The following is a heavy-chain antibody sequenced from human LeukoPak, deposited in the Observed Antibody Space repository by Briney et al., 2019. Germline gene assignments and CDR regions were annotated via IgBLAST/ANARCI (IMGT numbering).Heavy chain of an antibody. J-gene: IGHJ4*02. CDR2: IYYTGNT. Sequence: SETLSLTCSVSGGSVSSSIYHWGWIRQPPGKGLEWIGSIYYTGNTYYNPSLKSRLTISVDTSKNQFSLKVRSVTAADTALYYCARLRTRTPGDYWGQGTLVTVSS. CDR3: ARLRTRTPGDY. V-gene: IGHV4-39*01. D-gene: IGHD1-1*01. CDR1: GGSVSSSIYH.